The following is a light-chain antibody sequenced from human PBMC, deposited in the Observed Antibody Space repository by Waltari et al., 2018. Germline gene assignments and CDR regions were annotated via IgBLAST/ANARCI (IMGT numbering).Light chain of an antibody. Sequence: DIQMTQSPSSLSVSVGDTVIITCRPSQNIDNFLNWYQQKPGKAPKLLIFAASSLHSGVPSRFSGSGSGTQFTLTITSLQPEDFATYYCQHNYNTPRTFGPGTTVDI. CDR3: QHNYNTPRT. J-gene: IGKJ3*01. CDR1: QNIDNF. V-gene: IGKV1-39*01. CDR2: AAS.